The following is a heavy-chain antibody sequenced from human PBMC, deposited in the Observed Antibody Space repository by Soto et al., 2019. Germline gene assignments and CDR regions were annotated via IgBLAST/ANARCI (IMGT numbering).Heavy chain of an antibody. CDR2: ISHEGVMK. J-gene: IGHJ6*02. V-gene: IGHV3-30*18. D-gene: IGHD3-3*01. CDR3: AKREGQAWSRDHFYYYAMEV. Sequence: QVQLVESGGGVVQPGRSLRLSCTASGFTFESYGMHWVRQAPGKGLEWLAYISHEGVMKFYAGSVKGRFTISRDNSKNTLYLQLSSLRPDDTGVSYCAKREGQAWSRDHFYYYAMEVWGRGTTVTVSS. CDR1: GFTFESYG.